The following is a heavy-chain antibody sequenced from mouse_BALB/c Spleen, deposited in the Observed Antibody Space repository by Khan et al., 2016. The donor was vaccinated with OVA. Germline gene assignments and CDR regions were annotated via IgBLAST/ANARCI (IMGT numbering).Heavy chain of an antibody. CDR1: GYSFTGYF. Sequence: EVQLQQSGPELVKPGASVKISCKASGYSFTGYFMNWVMQSHGKSLEWIGRINPHIGETFYNQKFKGTATLTVDESSSTAHMELRSLASEDSAVYYCARIYGSDFDYWGQGTTLTVSS. D-gene: IGHD1-1*01. CDR3: ARIYGSDFDY. J-gene: IGHJ2*01. V-gene: IGHV1-20*02. CDR2: INPHIGET.